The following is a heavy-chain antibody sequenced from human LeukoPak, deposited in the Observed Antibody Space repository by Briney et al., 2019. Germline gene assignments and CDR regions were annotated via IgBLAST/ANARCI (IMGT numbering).Heavy chain of an antibody. D-gene: IGHD2-8*01. CDR2: INPNSGGT. V-gene: IGHV1-2*02. CDR3: ASLNCNNGVCYNFDY. Sequence: ASVKVSCKTSGYTFTGYCIHWVRQAPGQGLEWMGWINPNSGGTNYAQKFQGRVTMTRDTSVTTAYMELRRLRSDDTAVYFCASLNCNNGVCYNFDYWGQGTLVTVSS. CDR1: GYTFTGYC. J-gene: IGHJ4*02.